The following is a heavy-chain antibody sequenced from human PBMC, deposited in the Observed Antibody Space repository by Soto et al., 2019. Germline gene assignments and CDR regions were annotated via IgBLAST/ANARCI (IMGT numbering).Heavy chain of an antibody. D-gene: IGHD3-10*01. CDR3: ARRPSGSYLNY. V-gene: IGHV4-39*02. J-gene: IGHJ4*02. CDR1: GLSFSGYY. CDR2: IYYSGST. Sequence: SETLSLTCAVYGLSFSGYYWGWIRQPPGKGLEWIGTIYYSGSTYYNPSLKSRVTISVDTSKNHFSLKLSSVTAADTAVYYCARRPSGSYLNYWGQGTLVTVSS.